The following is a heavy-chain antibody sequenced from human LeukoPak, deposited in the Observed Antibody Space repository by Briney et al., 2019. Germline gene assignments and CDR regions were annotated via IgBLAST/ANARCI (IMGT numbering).Heavy chain of an antibody. Sequence: ASVKVSCKASGYTFTGYYMHWVRQAPGQGLEWMGWINPNSGGTNYARKFQGRVTMTRDTSISTAYMELSRLRSDDTAVYYCARGSYYYGSGSYYRAPTTYNWFDPWGQGTLVTVSS. CDR2: INPNSGGT. D-gene: IGHD3-10*01. J-gene: IGHJ5*02. V-gene: IGHV1-2*02. CDR3: ARGSYYYGSGSYYRAPTTYNWFDP. CDR1: GYTFTGYY.